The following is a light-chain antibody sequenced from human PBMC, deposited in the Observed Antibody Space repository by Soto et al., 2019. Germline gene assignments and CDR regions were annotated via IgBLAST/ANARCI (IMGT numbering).Light chain of an antibody. CDR2: AAS. V-gene: IGKV1-27*01. Sequence: DIQMTQSPSSLSASVGDRVTITCRASQGISNYLAWYQQKPGKVPKLLIYAASTLQSGVPSRFSGSGSGTAFSLTISSLQAEDVATYSCHKHNRAPFTFGPGTKVDIK. CDR1: QGISNY. CDR3: HKHNRAPFT. J-gene: IGKJ3*01.